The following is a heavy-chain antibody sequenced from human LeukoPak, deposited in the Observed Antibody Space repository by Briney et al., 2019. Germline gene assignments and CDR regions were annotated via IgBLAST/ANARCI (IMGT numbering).Heavy chain of an antibody. Sequence: PGGSLRLSCAASGFTFSSYAMSWVRQAPGKGLEWVSTISGGGIGTYYADSVKGRFTISRDISRNTLSLQMNSLRAEDTAVYYCAKDRAMVYAIAVIYFEHWGQGTLVTVSS. J-gene: IGHJ1*01. V-gene: IGHV3-23*01. CDR2: ISGGGIGT. CDR1: GFTFSSYA. D-gene: IGHD2-8*01. CDR3: AKDRAMVYAIAVIYFEH.